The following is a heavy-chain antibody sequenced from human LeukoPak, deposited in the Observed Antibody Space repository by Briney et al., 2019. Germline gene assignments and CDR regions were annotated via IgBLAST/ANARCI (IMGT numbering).Heavy chain of an antibody. CDR1: GFTFSSYA. Sequence: GGSLRLSCAASGFTFSSYAMHWVRQAPGKGLEWVAVISYDGSNKYYADSVKGRFTISRDNSKNTLFLQMNSLRAEDTAVYYCARDQGYGDTLFVYWGQGTLVTVSS. CDR2: ISYDGSNK. V-gene: IGHV3-30*14. CDR3: ARDQGYGDTLFVY. J-gene: IGHJ4*02. D-gene: IGHD4-17*01.